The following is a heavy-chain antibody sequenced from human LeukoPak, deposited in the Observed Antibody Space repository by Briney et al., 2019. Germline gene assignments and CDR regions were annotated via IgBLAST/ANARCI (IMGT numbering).Heavy chain of an antibody. CDR1: GGSISSGSYY. CDR3: ARDRGYSSSWYGSWFDP. CDR2: IYTSGST. D-gene: IGHD6-13*01. Sequence: SETLSLTCTVSGGSISSGSYYWGWIRQPPGKGLEWIGRIYTSGSTNYNPSLKSRVTISVDTSKNQFSLKLSSVTAADTAVYYCARDRGYSSSWYGSWFDPWGQGTLVTVSS. J-gene: IGHJ5*02. V-gene: IGHV4-61*02.